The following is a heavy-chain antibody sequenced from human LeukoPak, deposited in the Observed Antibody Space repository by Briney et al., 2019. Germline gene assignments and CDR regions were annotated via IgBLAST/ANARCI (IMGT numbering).Heavy chain of an antibody. V-gene: IGHV3-33*01. CDR3: ATDRNSGKYYDY. D-gene: IGHD1-26*01. Sequence: GGSLRLSCAASGLRFRNYGMHWVRQAPGKGLEWVAVIYYDGSNQYYVDSVKGRFTVSRDNAKNMLYLQMDSLRAEDTAVYYCATDRNSGKYYDYWGQGTLVTVSS. CDR1: GLRFRNYG. J-gene: IGHJ4*02. CDR2: IYYDGSNQ.